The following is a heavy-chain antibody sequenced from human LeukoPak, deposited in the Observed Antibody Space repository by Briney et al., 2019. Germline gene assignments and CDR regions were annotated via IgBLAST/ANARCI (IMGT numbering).Heavy chain of an antibody. V-gene: IGHV4-39*01. CDR1: GGSISSSSYY. J-gene: IGHJ5*02. CDR2: IYYSGST. D-gene: IGHD3-9*01. CDR3: ARHVLDYDILTGYWDARPNYNWFDP. Sequence: PSETLSLTCTVSGGSISSSSYYWGWIRQPPGKGLEWIGSIYYSGSTYYNPSLKSRVTISVDTSKNQFSLKLSSVTAADTVVYYCARHVLDYDILTGYWDARPNYNWFDPWGQGTLVTVSS.